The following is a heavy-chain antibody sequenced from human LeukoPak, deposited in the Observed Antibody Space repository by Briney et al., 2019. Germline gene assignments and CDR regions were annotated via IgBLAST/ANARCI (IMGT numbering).Heavy chain of an antibody. D-gene: IGHD2-8*01. CDR3: ARAAITNGVYAGFDP. J-gene: IGHJ5*02. CDR2: IYYSGST. V-gene: IGHV4-59*01. CDR1: GGSISSYY. Sequence: KTSETLSLTCTVSGGSISSYYWSWIRQPPGKGLEWIGYIYYSGSTNYNPSLKSRVTISVDTSKNQFSLKLSSVTAADTAVYYCARAAITNGVYAGFDPWGQGTLVTVSS.